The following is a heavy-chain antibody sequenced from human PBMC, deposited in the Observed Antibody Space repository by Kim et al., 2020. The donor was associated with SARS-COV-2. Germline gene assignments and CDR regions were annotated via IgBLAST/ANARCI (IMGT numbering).Heavy chain of an antibody. D-gene: IGHD3-3*01. Sequence: SETLSLTCTVSGGSISSSSYYWGWIRQPPGKGLEWIGSIYYSGSTYYNPSLKSRVTISVDTSKNQFSLKLSSVTAADTAVYYCASQGRFGDFGVVIRSDYWGQGTLVTVSS. V-gene: IGHV4-39*01. CDR1: GGSISSSSYY. CDR2: IYYSGST. CDR3: ASQGRFGDFGVVIRSDY. J-gene: IGHJ4*02.